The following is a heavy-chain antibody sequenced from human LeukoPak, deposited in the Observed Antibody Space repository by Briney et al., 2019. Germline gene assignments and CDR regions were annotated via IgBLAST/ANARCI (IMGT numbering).Heavy chain of an antibody. Sequence: ASVEVSCKASGYTFTSYYMHWVRQAPGQGLEWMGIINPSGGSTSYAQKFQGRVTTTRDTSTSTVYMELSSLRSEDTAVYYCAREREPVGATKNWFDPWGQGTLVTVSS. CDR2: INPSGGST. D-gene: IGHD1-26*01. CDR3: AREREPVGATKNWFDP. J-gene: IGHJ5*02. CDR1: GYTFTSYY. V-gene: IGHV1-46*01.